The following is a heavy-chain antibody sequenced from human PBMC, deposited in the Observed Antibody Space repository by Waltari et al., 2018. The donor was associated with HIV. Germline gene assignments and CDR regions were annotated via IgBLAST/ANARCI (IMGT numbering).Heavy chain of an antibody. CDR1: GASMKSKNYY. CDR2: IYYTGDI. D-gene: IGHD1-26*01. Sequence: LQLKESGPGLVKPSDTLSLKCAVSGASMKSKNYYWAWIRQSPGNRLEWIATIYYTGDIYGAPSLRNRISVSVASSKRLLSLSLTSVTAADTAFDYCARQHAYMSYWFSQASFFNYWGPGTPVTVSS. CDR3: ARQHAYMSYWFSQASFFNY. J-gene: IGHJ4*02. V-gene: IGHV4-39*01.